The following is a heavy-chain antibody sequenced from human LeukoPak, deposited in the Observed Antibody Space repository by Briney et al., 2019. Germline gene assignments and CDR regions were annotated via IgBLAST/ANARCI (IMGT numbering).Heavy chain of an antibody. D-gene: IGHD3-3*01. CDR3: ARVGSGLWSGYQGDLGYLDY. J-gene: IGHJ4*02. CDR1: GGSISSGGYY. Sequence: SEALSLTCSVSGGSISSGGYYWSWIRQPPGKGLEWIGYIYYSGSTNYNPSLKSRVTISVDTSKNQFSLKLSSVTAADTAVYYCARVGSGLWSGYQGDLGYLDYWGQGTLVTVSS. CDR2: IYYSGST. V-gene: IGHV4-61*08.